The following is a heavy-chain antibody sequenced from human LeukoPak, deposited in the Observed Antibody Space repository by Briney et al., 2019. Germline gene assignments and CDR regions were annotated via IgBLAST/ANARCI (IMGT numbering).Heavy chain of an antibody. CDR1: GFTFSSYS. Sequence: GGSLRLSCAASGFTFSSYSMNWVRQAPGKGLEWVSSISRSSSYIYYADSVKGRFTISRDNAKNSLYLQMNSLRAEDTAVYYCARERYFDRRAPFDYWGQGTLVTVSS. CDR3: ARERYFDRRAPFDY. D-gene: IGHD3-9*01. CDR2: ISRSSSYI. V-gene: IGHV3-21*04. J-gene: IGHJ4*02.